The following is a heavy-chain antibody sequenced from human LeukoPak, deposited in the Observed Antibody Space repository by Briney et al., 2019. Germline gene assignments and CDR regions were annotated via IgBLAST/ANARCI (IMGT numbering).Heavy chain of an antibody. D-gene: IGHD1-26*01. CDR2: ISSSGSTI. J-gene: IGHJ4*02. Sequence: PGGSLRLSCAASGFTYSSYEMNWVRQAPGKGLEWVSYISSSGSTIYYADSVKGRFTISRDNAKNSLYLQMNSLRAEDTAVYYCARVLSGSYGDYWGQGTLVTVSS. V-gene: IGHV3-48*03. CDR1: GFTYSSYE. CDR3: ARVLSGSYGDY.